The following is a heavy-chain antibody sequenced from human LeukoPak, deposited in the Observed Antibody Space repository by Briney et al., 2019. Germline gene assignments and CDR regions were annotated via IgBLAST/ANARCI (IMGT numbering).Heavy chain of an antibody. D-gene: IGHD2-2*01. Sequence: ASVKVSCKASGYTFTGHYMHWVRQAPGQGLEWMGWINPNSGGTNYAQKFQGRVTMTRDTSISTAYMELSRLRSDDTAVYYCARDLFVVATDDYWGQGTLVTVSS. CDR3: ARDLFVVATDDY. CDR1: GYTFTGHY. V-gene: IGHV1-2*02. CDR2: INPNSGGT. J-gene: IGHJ4*02.